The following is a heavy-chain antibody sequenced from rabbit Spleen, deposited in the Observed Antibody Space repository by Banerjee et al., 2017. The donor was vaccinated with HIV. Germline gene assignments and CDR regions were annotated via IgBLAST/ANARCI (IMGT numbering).Heavy chain of an antibody. CDR3: TRLEVVAGVYYFSL. D-gene: IGHD4-1*01. CDR1: GFSFSNKAV. Sequence: QEQLVESGGGLVKPEGSLKLSCTASGFSFSNKAVMCWVRQAPGKGLEWIACINAVTGKAVYTSWAKGRFTFSKTSSTTVTLQVTSLTASDTATYFCTRLEVVAGVYYFSLWGPGTLVTVS. CDR2: INAVTGKA. V-gene: IGHV1S45*01. J-gene: IGHJ4*01.